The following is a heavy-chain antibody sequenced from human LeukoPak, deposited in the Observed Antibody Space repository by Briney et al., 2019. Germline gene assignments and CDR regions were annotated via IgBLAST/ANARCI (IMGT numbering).Heavy chain of an antibody. CDR3: ARYYYGSGSSSRTFDY. CDR1: GGSISSYY. V-gene: IGHV4-59*08. J-gene: IGHJ4*02. CDR2: IYYSGST. Sequence: SETLSLTCTVSGGSISSYYWSWIRQPPGKGLEWIGYIYYSGSTNYNPSLKSRVTISVDTSKNQFSLKLSSVTAADTAVYYCARYYYGSGSSSRTFDYWGQGTLVTVSS. D-gene: IGHD3-10*01.